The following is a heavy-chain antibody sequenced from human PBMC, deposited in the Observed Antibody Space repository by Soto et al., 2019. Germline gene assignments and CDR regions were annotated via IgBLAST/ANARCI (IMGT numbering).Heavy chain of an antibody. D-gene: IGHD2-2*01. CDR1: GSSLTSYG. V-gene: IGHV1-18*01. CDR2: ISAYNGTT. CDR3: ARDKKRAAMLWFYYYYGIDV. J-gene: IGHJ6*02. Sequence: ASGTGSCTDSGSSLTSYGIVWVRQAPGQGLELMGWISAYNGTTNYAQKLQGRVTMTTDTSTSTAYMELRILISDDTAVYYCARDKKRAAMLWFYYYYGIDVCGQGTTVTVSS.